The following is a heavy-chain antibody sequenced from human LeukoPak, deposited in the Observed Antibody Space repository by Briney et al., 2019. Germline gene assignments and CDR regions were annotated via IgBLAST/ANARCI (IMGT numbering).Heavy chain of an antibody. CDR1: GYTFTTYY. J-gene: IGHJ4*02. CDR2: INPSGGST. V-gene: IGHV1-46*01. CDR3: ARDGVAGVYYSDY. D-gene: IGHD6-19*01. Sequence: ASVKVSCKASGYTFTTYYMHWVRQAPGQGLEWMGIINPSGGSTIYAQKFQGRVTLTRDMSTSIVYMELSSLRSEDTAVYYCARDGVAGVYYSDYWGQGTLVTVSS.